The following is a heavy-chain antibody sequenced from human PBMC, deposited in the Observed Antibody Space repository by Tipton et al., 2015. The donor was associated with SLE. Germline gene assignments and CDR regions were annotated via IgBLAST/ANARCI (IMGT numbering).Heavy chain of an antibody. CDR1: GFTFSSYA. CDR3: ARDSSYGMDV. J-gene: IGHJ6*02. V-gene: IGHV3-30*14. Sequence: QLVQSGGGVVQPGRSLRLSCAASGFTFSSYAMHWVRQAPGKGLEWVAVISYDGSNKYYADSVKGRFTISRENAKNSLYLQMNSLRAGDTAVYYCARDSSYGMDVWGQGTTVTVSS. CDR2: ISYDGSNK.